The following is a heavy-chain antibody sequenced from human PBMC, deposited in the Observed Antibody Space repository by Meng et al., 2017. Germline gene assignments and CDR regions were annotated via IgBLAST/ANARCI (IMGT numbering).Heavy chain of an antibody. Sequence: SVKVSCKASGGTFSSYAISWVRQAPGQGLEWMGGIIPIFGTANYAQKFQGRVTITADESTSTAYMELSSLRSEDTAVYYCARDQYSYGRHPTPPKDAFDIWARGPL. D-gene: IGHD5-18*01. J-gene: IGHJ3*02. V-gene: IGHV1-69*13. CDR3: ARDQYSYGRHPTPPKDAFDI. CDR2: IIPIFGTA. CDR1: GGTFSSYA.